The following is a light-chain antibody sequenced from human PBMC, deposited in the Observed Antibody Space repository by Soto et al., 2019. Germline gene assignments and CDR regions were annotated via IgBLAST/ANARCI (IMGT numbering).Light chain of an antibody. Sequence: EIVLTQSPGTLSLSPGERATLSCRASQSVTSSYLAWFQQKPGQAPRLLIYGASSRATGIPDRFSGSGSGPDFTLTISGLEPEDCAVYYCQQYGSSPYTFGQGTKLEIK. CDR1: QSVTSSY. CDR2: GAS. J-gene: IGKJ2*01. V-gene: IGKV3-20*01. CDR3: QQYGSSPYT.